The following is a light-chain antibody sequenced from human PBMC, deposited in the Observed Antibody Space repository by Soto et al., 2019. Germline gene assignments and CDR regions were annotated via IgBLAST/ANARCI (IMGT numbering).Light chain of an antibody. CDR3: QQFGTSPYT. CDR2: RSS. J-gene: IGKJ2*01. Sequence: ETVLTQSPGTLSLSPGERATLSCRASQSVSSSYLAWYQQKPGQAPRLLIYRSSSRATGIPVRFSSSGSGTDFTLTVSRLEPEDFALYFCQQFGTSPYTSGQGTKLEIK. V-gene: IGKV3-20*01. CDR1: QSVSSSY.